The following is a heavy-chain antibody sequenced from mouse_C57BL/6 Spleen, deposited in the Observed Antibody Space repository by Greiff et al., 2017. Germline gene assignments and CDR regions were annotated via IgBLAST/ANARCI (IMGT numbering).Heavy chain of an antibody. J-gene: IGHJ2*01. CDR1: GYSFTSYY. CDR2: IYPGSGNT. CDR3: ARVTTVDYFDY. D-gene: IGHD1-1*01. Sequence: LQESGPELVKPGASVKISCKASGYSFTSYYIHWVKQRPGQGLEWIGWIYPGSGNTKYNEKFKGKATLTADTSSSTAYMQLSSLTSEDSAVYYCARVTTVDYFDYWGQGTTLTVSS. V-gene: IGHV1-66*01.